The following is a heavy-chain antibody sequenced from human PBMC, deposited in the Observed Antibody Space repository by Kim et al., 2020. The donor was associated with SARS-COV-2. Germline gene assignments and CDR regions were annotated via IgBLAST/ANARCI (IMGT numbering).Heavy chain of an antibody. J-gene: IGHJ4*02. D-gene: IGHD6-19*01. Sequence: VKGRFTISRDNSKNTLYLQMNSLRAEDTAVYYCARGYSSGWYPFSGGPDYWGQGTLVTVSS. CDR3: ARGYSSGWYPFSGGPDY. V-gene: IGHV3-30*01.